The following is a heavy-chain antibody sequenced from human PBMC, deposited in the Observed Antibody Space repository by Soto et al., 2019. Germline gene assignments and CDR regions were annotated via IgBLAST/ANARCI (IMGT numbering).Heavy chain of an antibody. D-gene: IGHD1-26*01. Sequence: SQTLSLTCAISGDSVSSNSATWDWIRQSPSRGLEWLGRTYYRSKWYNDYAESVKSRISINPDTAKNQFSLQLNSVTPEDTAVYYSSRMPRSHYGMDVWGQGTTVTVSS. CDR3: SRMPRSHYGMDV. J-gene: IGHJ6*02. CDR1: GDSVSSNSAT. V-gene: IGHV6-1*01. CDR2: TYYRSKWYN.